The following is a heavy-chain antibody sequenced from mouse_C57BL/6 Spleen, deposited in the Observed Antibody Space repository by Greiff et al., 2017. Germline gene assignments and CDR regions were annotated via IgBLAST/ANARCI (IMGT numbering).Heavy chain of an antibody. J-gene: IGHJ1*03. CDR3: ARDLGYWYFDG. Sequence: EVMLVESGGGLVKPGGSLKLSCAASGFTFSSYALSWVRQTPEKRLAWVATLSDGGSYTYYPDNVKGRFTISRDNAKNNLYLQMSHLKSEDTAMYYCARDLGYWYFDGWGTGTTVTVSS. CDR1: GFTFSSYA. CDR2: LSDGGSYT. D-gene: IGHD4-1*01. V-gene: IGHV5-4*01.